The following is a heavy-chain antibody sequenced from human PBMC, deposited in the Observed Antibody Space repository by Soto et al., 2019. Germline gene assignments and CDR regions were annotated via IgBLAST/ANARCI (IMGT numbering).Heavy chain of an antibody. V-gene: IGHV3-23*01. CDR1: GFTFRSYA. CDR3: TRILWSSRRDALDI. Sequence: DVQLLESGGDLVQPGGSLRLSCIASGFTFRSYAMAWVRQAPGEDLEWVSAIGTSGTPTLYADSVKSRFSISRDDSRNTVSLPMNSLGVEDTATYYCTRILWSSRRDALDIWGQGTTVTVSS. D-gene: IGHD2-21*01. CDR2: IGTSGTPT. J-gene: IGHJ6*02.